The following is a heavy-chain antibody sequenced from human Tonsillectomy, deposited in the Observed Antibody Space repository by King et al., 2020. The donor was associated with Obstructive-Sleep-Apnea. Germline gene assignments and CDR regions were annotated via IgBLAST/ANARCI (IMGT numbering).Heavy chain of an antibody. CDR1: GGSVSSGSYY. D-gene: IGHD3-22*01. CDR2: IYYSGST. Sequence: VQLQESGPGLVKPSETLSLTCTVSGGSVSSGSYYWSWIRQPPGKGLEWIGYIYYSGSTNYNPSLKSRVTISVDTSKNQFSLKLSSVTAADTAVYYCAREYSSGYYVSRLYYYYGMDVWGQGTTVTVSS. J-gene: IGHJ6*02. V-gene: IGHV4-61*01. CDR3: AREYSSGYYVSRLYYYYGMDV.